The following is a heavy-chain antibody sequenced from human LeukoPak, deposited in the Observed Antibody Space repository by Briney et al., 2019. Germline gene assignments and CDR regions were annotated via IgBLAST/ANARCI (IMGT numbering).Heavy chain of an antibody. V-gene: IGHV1-2*02. CDR3: ARGGPALWYYYDSSGYYVDP. D-gene: IGHD3-22*01. J-gene: IGHJ5*02. Sequence: GASVKVSCKASGHTFTGFYMHWVRQAPGQGLEWMGWINPNSGDAIYAQKFQGRVTMTRDTSISTAYMELSRLGSDDTAVYYCARGGPALWYYYDSSGYYVDPWGQGTLVTVSS. CDR1: GHTFTGFY. CDR2: INPNSGDA.